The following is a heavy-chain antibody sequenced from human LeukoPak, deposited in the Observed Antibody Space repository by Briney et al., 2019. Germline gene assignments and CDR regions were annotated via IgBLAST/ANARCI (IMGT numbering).Heavy chain of an antibody. CDR2: ISYDGSNK. Sequence: GGSLRLSCAASGFTFSSYAMHWVRQAPGKGLEWVAVISYDGSNKYYADPVKGRFTISRDNSKNTLYLQMNSLRAEDTAVYYCASGPVLTMIVLYYFDYWGQGTLVTVSS. CDR3: ASGPVLTMIVLYYFDY. J-gene: IGHJ4*02. CDR1: GFTFSSYA. V-gene: IGHV3-30-3*01. D-gene: IGHD3-22*01.